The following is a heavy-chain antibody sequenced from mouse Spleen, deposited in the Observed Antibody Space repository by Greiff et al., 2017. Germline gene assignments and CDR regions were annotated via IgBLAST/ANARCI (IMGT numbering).Heavy chain of an antibody. CDR1: GFTFSDYY. CDR3: ARDLFFDY. Sequence: DVKLVESEGGLVQPGRSMKLSCTASGFTFSDYYMAWVRQVPEKGLEWVATINYDGSSTYYLDSLKSRFIISRDNAKNILYLQMSSLKSEDTATYYCARDLFFDYWGQGTTLTVSS. CDR2: INYDGSST. D-gene: IGHD6-2*01. J-gene: IGHJ2*01. V-gene: IGHV5-16*01.